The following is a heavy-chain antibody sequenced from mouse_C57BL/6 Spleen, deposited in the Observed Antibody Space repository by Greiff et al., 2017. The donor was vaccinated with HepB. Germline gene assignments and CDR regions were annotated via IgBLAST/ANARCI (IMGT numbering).Heavy chain of an antibody. CDR1: GYTFTSYG. D-gene: IGHD3-2*02. CDR2: IYPRSGNT. Sequence: VQLQQSGAELARPGASVKLSCKASGYTFTSYGISWVKQRTGQGLEWIGEIYPRSGNTYYNEKFKGKATLTADKSSSTAYMELRSLTSEDSAVYFCAREEDSSGYEDYAMDYWGQGTSVTVSS. CDR3: AREEDSSGYEDYAMDY. J-gene: IGHJ4*01. V-gene: IGHV1-81*01.